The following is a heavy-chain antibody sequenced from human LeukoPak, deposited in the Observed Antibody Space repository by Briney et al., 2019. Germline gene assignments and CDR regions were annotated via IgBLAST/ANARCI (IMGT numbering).Heavy chain of an antibody. D-gene: IGHD6-6*01. J-gene: IGHJ6*03. CDR1: SYSISSDYY. Sequence: SETLSLTCTVSSYSISSDYYWNWIRQSPGKGLEWIGSVHHSGSTNYNPSLKSRVTMSVDTSKNQFSLKLSSVTAADTAVYYCARDIEYSSSDYYYYYMDVWGKGTTVTVSS. CDR2: VHHSGST. CDR3: ARDIEYSSSDYYYYYMDV. V-gene: IGHV4-38-2*02.